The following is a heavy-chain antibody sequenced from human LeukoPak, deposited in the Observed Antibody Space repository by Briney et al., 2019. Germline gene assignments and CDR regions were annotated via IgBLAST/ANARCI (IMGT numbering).Heavy chain of an antibody. CDR2: INPNSGGT. V-gene: IGHV1-2*02. D-gene: IGHD2-2*01. CDR1: GYTFTGYY. Sequence: ASVKVSCKASGYTFTGYYMHWVRQAPGQGLEWMGWINPNSGGTNYAQKLQGRVTMTRDTSISTAYMELSRLRSDDTAVYYCARGGYCSSTSCSDFDYWGQGTLVTVSS. J-gene: IGHJ4*02. CDR3: ARGGYCSSTSCSDFDY.